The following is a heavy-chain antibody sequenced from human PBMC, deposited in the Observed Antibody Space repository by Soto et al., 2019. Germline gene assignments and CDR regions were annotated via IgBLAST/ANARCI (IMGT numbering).Heavy chain of an antibody. D-gene: IGHD6-19*01. CDR3: EREYVSIGGCAKDF. Sequence: QVQLVESGGGVVQPGRSLRLSCAASGFTFSSYGMHWVRQAPGKGLEWVAVIWYDGSNKYYADSVKGRFTISRDNSKNTHHQQMNSRRAEDTALYYCEREYVSIGGCAKDFWGQGTLVTVSS. CDR1: GFTFSSYG. CDR2: IWYDGSNK. J-gene: IGHJ4*02. V-gene: IGHV3-33*01.